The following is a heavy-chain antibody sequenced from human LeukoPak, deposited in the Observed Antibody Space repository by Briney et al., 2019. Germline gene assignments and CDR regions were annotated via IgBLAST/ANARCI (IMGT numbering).Heavy chain of an antibody. Sequence: GGSLRLSCAASGFTFSSYAMSWVRQAPAKGLEWDSAISGSGGSTYYADSVKGRFTISRDNSKNTLYLQMNSLRAEDTAVYYCAKATLRKYDFWSGYPPHYFDYWGQGTLVTVSS. D-gene: IGHD3-3*01. J-gene: IGHJ4*02. CDR2: ISGSGGST. V-gene: IGHV3-23*01. CDR3: AKATLRKYDFWSGYPPHYFDY. CDR1: GFTFSSYA.